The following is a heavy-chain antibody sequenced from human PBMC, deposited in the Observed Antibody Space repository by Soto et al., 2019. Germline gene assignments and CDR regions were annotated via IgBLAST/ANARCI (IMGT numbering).Heavy chain of an antibody. J-gene: IGHJ4*02. Sequence: QVQLVQSGAEVKKPGASVKVSCKASGYTFTSYDINWVRQATGQGLEWMGWMNPNSGNTGYAHKVQCRLTRTRNTSISKAHKWLSSVKSQDTAVYYCANEKVGANDYWSQEPLITVSS. CDR2: MNPNSGNT. V-gene: IGHV1-8*01. D-gene: IGHD1-26*01. CDR1: GYTFTSYD. CDR3: ANEKVGANDY.